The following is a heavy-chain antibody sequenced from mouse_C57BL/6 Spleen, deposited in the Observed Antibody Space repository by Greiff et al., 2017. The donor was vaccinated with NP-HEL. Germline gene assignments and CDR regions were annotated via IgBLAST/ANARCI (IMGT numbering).Heavy chain of an antibody. Sequence: EVHLVESGGGLVKPGGSLKLSCAASGFTFSDYGMHWVRQAPEKGLEWVAYISSGSSTIYYADTVKGRFTISRENAKNTLFLQMTSLRSEDTAMYYCARGGDWYFDVWGTGTTVTVSS. CDR2: ISSGSSTI. V-gene: IGHV5-17*01. J-gene: IGHJ1*03. CDR1: GFTFSDYG. CDR3: ARGGDWYFDV.